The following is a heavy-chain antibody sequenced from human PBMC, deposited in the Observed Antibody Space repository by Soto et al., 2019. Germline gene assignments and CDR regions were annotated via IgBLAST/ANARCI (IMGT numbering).Heavy chain of an antibody. CDR2: ISSSGGGS. D-gene: IGHD3-22*01. CDR3: AKEDRDDDSSAYYPL. J-gene: IGHJ4*02. Sequence: GGSLRLSCVASGSTFSTYAMSWVRQAPGKGLEWVSVISSSGGGSYYADSVKGRFTISRDNSKNTLYLQMNSLRAEDTAVYYCAKEDRDDDSSAYYPLWGQGTLVTVSS. V-gene: IGHV3-23*01. CDR1: GSTFSTYA.